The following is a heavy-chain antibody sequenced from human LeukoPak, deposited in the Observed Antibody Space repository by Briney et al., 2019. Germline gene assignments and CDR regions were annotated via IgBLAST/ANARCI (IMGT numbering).Heavy chain of an antibody. D-gene: IGHD3-22*01. CDR1: GFTFDDYA. J-gene: IGHJ3*02. V-gene: IGHV3-9*01. CDR3: AKVEKDYYDSSGPDAFDI. CDR2: ISWNSGSI. Sequence: GGSLRLSCAASGFTFDDYAMHWVRHAPGKGLEWVSGISWNSGSIGYADSVKGRFTISRDNAKNSLYLQMNSLRAEDTALYYCAKVEKDYYDSSGPDAFDIWGQGTMVTVSS.